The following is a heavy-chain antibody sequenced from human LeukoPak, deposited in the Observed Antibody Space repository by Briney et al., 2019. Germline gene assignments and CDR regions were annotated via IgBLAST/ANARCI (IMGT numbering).Heavy chain of an antibody. Sequence: SETLSLTCAVYGGSFGGYYWSWIRQPPGKGLEWIGEINHSGSTNYNPSLKSRVIISVDTSKNQFSLKLSSVTAADTAVYYCARGLSPRINMVRGVRPPFRGVFDYWGQGTLVTVSS. CDR1: GGSFGGYY. V-gene: IGHV4-34*01. CDR3: ARGLSPRINMVRGVRPPFRGVFDY. D-gene: IGHD3-10*01. J-gene: IGHJ4*02. CDR2: INHSGST.